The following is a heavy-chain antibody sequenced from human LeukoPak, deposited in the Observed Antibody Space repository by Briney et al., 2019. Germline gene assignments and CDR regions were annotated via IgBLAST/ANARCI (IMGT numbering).Heavy chain of an antibody. V-gene: IGHV3-23*01. J-gene: IGHJ4*02. CDR3: AKGPLIEVAGTTWDY. CDR2: ISGRGSST. CDR1: GFTFSNYA. D-gene: IGHD6-19*01. Sequence: GGSLRLTCTASGFTFSNYAMSWVRQAPGKGPEWVSAISGRGSSTYYADSVRGRFTISRDNSKNMLYVQMNSLRAEDAAIYYCAKGPLIEVAGTTWDYWGQGILVTVSS.